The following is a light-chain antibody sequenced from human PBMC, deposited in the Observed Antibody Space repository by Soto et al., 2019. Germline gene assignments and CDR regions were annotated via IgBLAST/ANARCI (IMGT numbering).Light chain of an antibody. Sequence: QPVLTQPPSASGTPGQRVTISCSGSSSNFGSNPVNWYQQLPGTAPKLLIYSHNQRPSGVPDRISGSKSGTSASLAISGLQSEDEADYYCAAWDDSLNGVVFGGGTKLTVL. J-gene: IGLJ2*01. CDR1: SSNFGSNP. CDR2: SHN. CDR3: AAWDDSLNGVV. V-gene: IGLV1-44*01.